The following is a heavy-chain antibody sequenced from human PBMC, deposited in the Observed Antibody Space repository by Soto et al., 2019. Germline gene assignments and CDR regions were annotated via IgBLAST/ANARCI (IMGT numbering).Heavy chain of an antibody. D-gene: IGHD3-9*01. V-gene: IGHV1-69*01. CDR3: ARGDDILTGSNWFDP. Sequence: QVQLVQSGAEVKKPGSSVKVSCKASGGTFSSYTISWVRQAPGQGLEWMGGIIPMFGTTNYAQTFQGRVTITADESTSTACMELFSLRSEDTAVYYCARGDDILTGSNWFDPWGQGTLLTVSS. J-gene: IGHJ5*02. CDR1: GGTFSSYT. CDR2: IIPMFGTT.